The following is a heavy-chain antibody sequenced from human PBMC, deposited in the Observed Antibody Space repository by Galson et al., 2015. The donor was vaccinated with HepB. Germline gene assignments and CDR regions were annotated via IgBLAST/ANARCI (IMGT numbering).Heavy chain of an antibody. CDR1: GGTFSSYA. J-gene: IGHJ6*02. V-gene: IGHV1-69*13. CDR3: ARVRGVPAAMMYYYYGMDV. Sequence: SVKVSCKASGGTFSSYAISWVRQAPGQGLEWMGGIIPIFGTANYAQKFQGRVTITADESTSTAYMELSSLRSEDTAVYYCARVRGVPAAMMYYYYGMDVWGQGTTVTVSS. CDR2: IIPIFGTA. D-gene: IGHD2-2*01.